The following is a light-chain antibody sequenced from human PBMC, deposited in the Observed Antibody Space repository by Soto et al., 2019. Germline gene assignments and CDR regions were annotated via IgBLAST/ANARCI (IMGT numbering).Light chain of an antibody. CDR2: EVS. V-gene: IGLV2-23*02. J-gene: IGLJ1*01. CDR3: CAYAGSSTYD. Sequence: SALTQPASVSGSPGQSITTSCTGTSSVVGSYNLVSWYQQHPGKAPKLMIYEVSKRPSGVSNRFSGSKSGNTASLTISGLQAEDENDYYCCAYAGSSTYDFGTGAKVTVL. CDR1: SSVVGSYNL.